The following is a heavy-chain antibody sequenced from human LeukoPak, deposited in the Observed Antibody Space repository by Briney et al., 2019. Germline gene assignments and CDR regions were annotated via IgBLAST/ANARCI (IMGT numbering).Heavy chain of an antibody. D-gene: IGHD3-10*01. Sequence: GGSLRLSCAASGFTVSSNYMSWVRQAPGKGLVWVSRISSNGSSTTYADSVKGRFTISRDNAKNTLYLQMNSLRAEDTAVYYCARDRNYYDLWGQGTMVTVSS. V-gene: IGHV3-74*03. J-gene: IGHJ3*01. CDR3: ARDRNYYDL. CDR2: ISSNGSST. CDR1: GFTVSSNY.